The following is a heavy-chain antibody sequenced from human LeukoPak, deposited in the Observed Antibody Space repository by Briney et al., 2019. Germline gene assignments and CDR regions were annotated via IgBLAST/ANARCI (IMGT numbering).Heavy chain of an antibody. D-gene: IGHD3-22*01. CDR3: AKARGLIGGAFDI. CDR1: GFTFSNYN. J-gene: IGHJ3*02. Sequence: GGSLRLSCAASGFTFSNYNMNWVRQAPGRGLEWVSLISWDGGVTYHADSVKGRFTISRDNSKNSLYLQMNSLRTEDTALYYCAKARGLIGGAFDIWGQGTIVTVSS. CDR2: ISWDGGVT. V-gene: IGHV3-43*01.